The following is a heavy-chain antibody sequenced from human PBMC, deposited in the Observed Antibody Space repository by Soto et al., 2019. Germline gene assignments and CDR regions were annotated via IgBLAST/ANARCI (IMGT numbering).Heavy chain of an antibody. CDR2: IYYSGST. D-gene: IGHD4-17*01. J-gene: IGHJ5*02. CDR3: ARAGGPYGDYVRWFDP. V-gene: IGHV4-59*01. Sequence: ETLSLTCTVSGGSISSYYWSWIRQPPVKGLEWIGYIYYSGSTNYNPSLKSRVTISVDTSKNQFSLKLSSVTAADTAVYYCARAGGPYGDYVRWFDPWGQGTLVTVSS. CDR1: GGSISSYY.